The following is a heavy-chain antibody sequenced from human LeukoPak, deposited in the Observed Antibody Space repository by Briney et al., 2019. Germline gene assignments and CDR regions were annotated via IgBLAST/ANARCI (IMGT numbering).Heavy chain of an antibody. V-gene: IGHV1-69*05. Sequence: SVKVSCKASGGTFSSYAISWVRQAPGQGLEWMGGIIPIFGTANYAQKFQGRVTITTDESTSTAYMELRSLRSEDTAVYYCARDDCSGGTCFGYWGQGTLVTVSS. J-gene: IGHJ4*02. CDR3: ARDDCSGGTCFGY. CDR1: GGTFSSYA. D-gene: IGHD2-15*01. CDR2: IIPIFGTA.